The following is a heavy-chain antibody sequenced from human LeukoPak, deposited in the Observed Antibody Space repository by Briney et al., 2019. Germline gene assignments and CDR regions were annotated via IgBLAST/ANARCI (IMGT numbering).Heavy chain of an antibody. Sequence: GGSLRLSCAASGFTFSSYEMNWVRQAPGKGLEWVSYISSSGSTIYYADSVKGRFTISRDNAKNSLVLQMNSLRAEDTAVYYCARVGALSSSWLLYWGQGTLVTVSS. V-gene: IGHV3-48*03. CDR2: ISSSGSTI. CDR1: GFTFSSYE. J-gene: IGHJ4*02. D-gene: IGHD6-13*01. CDR3: ARVGALSSSWLLY.